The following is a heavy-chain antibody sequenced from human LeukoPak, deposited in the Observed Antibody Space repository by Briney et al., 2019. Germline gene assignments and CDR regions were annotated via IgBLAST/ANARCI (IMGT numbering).Heavy chain of an antibody. V-gene: IGHV1-2*02. CDR3: ARDLVDGYNSYFDY. D-gene: IGHD5-24*01. Sequence: GASVKVSCKASGYTFTGYYMHWVRQAPGQGLEWMGWINPNSGGTNYAQKFQGRVTMTRDTSISTAYMELSRLRSDDTAVYYCARDLVDGYNSYFDYWGQGTLVTVSS. CDR1: GYTFTGYY. J-gene: IGHJ4*02. CDR2: INPNSGGT.